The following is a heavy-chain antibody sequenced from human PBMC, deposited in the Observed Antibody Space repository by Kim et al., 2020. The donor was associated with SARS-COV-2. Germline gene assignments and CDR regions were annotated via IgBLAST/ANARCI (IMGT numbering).Heavy chain of an antibody. J-gene: IGHJ4*03. CDR2: INPSGTT. CDR1: GGSFSGYY. D-gene: IGHD3-16*01. CDR3: ARRGENYFDC. V-gene: IGHV4-34*01. Sequence: SETLSLTCTVYGGSFSGYYGRWIRQPPGKGLEWIGEINPSGTTTFNPSLMSRVTISLDTSKNRFSLRLTSVTAADTAVFYCARRGENYFDCWGHESLVTV.